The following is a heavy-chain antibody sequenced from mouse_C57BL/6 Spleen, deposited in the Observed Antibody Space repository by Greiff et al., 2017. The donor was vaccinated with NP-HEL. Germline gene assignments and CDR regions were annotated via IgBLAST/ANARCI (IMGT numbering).Heavy chain of an antibody. CDR1: GYTFTNYW. J-gene: IGHJ4*01. CDR3: ARAGDGSSPSYYAMDY. D-gene: IGHD1-1*01. Sequence: VQLQQSGAELVRPGTSVKMSCKASGYTFTNYWIGWAKQRPGHGLEWIGDIYPGGGYTNYNEKFKGKATLTADKSSSTAYMQFSSLTSEDSAIYYCARAGDGSSPSYYAMDYWGQGTSVTVSS. CDR2: IYPGGGYT. V-gene: IGHV1-63*01.